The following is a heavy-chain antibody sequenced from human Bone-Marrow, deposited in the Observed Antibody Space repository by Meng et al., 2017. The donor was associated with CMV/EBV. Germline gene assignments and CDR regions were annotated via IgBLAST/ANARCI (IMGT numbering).Heavy chain of an antibody. D-gene: IGHD3-10*01. CDR1: GFTFSSYA. CDR2: ISYDGSNK. CDR3: ARGLMVRGVIYTENFDY. J-gene: IGHJ4*02. V-gene: IGHV3-30-3*01. Sequence: GSLRLSCAASGFTFSSYAMHWVRQAPGKGLEWVAVISYDGSNKYYADSVKGRFTISRDNSKNTLYLQMNSLRAEDTAVYYCARGLMVRGVIYTENFDYWGQGTLVTVSS.